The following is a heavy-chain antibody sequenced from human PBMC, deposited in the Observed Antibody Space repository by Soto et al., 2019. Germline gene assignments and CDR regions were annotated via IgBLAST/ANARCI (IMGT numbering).Heavy chain of an antibody. J-gene: IGHJ4*02. CDR2: INPNSGDT. CDR1: GYTFTGYF. CDR3: ARVRNYYDSSGSLDG. D-gene: IGHD3-22*01. Sequence: XSVKVSCKASGYTFTGYFRDWVRQAPGQGLEWMGWINPNSGDTNYAQKFQGRVTMTRDMSISTAYMELRRLTSDDTAVYYCARVRNYYDSSGSLDGWGQGTLVTVSS. V-gene: IGHV1-2*02.